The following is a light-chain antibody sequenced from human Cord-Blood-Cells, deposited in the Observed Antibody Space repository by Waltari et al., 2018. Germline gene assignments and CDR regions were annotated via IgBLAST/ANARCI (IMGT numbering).Light chain of an antibody. CDR2: EGS. Sequence: QSALTQPASASGSPGQSITISCTGTSSCVGRYNLLFWYQQHPGKAPKLMIYEGSKRPSGVSNRFSGSKSGNTASLTISGLQAEDEADYYCCSYAGSSTVVFGGGTKLTVL. V-gene: IGLV2-23*01. J-gene: IGLJ2*01. CDR1: SSCVGRYNL. CDR3: CSYAGSSTVV.